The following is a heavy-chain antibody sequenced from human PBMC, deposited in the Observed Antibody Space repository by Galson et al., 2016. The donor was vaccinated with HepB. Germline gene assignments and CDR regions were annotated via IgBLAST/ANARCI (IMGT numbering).Heavy chain of an antibody. V-gene: IGHV3-15*01. CDR1: GFIFSNAW. CDR2: IKSNAAGGTT. J-gene: IGHJ4*02. D-gene: IGHD1-26*01. CDR3: CTDGLIVGATVDF. Sequence: SLRLSCAASGFIFSNAWMTWVRQAPGKGLEWIGRIKSNAAGGTTEYAAPVKGRFTISRDDSKNTLYLEMNSLQSEDTALYYCCTDGLIVGATVDFWGQGTLVTVSS.